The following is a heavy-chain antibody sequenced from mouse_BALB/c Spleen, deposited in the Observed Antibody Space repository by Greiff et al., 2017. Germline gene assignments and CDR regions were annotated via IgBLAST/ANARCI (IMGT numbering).Heavy chain of an antibody. CDR3: ARDLFITTATYAMDY. Sequence: EVKLMESGGGLVKPGGSLKLSCAASGFTFSDYYMYWVRQTPEKRLEWVATISDGGSYTYYPDSVKGRFTISRDNAKNNLYLQMSSLKSEDTAMYYCARDLFITTATYAMDYWGQGTSVTVSS. CDR1: GFTFSDYY. CDR2: ISDGGSYT. J-gene: IGHJ4*01. V-gene: IGHV5-4*02. D-gene: IGHD1-2*01.